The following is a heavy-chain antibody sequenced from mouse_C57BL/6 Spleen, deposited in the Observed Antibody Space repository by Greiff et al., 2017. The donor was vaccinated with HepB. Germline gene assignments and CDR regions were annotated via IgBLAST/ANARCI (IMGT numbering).Heavy chain of an antibody. V-gene: IGHV2-2*01. Sequence: QVQLKQSGPGLVQPSQSLSITCTVSGFSLTSYGVHWVRQSPGKGLEWLGVIWSGGSTDYNAAFISRLSISKDNSKSQVFFKMNSLQADDTAIYYCASYYYFDYWGQGTTLTVSS. CDR2: IWSGGST. J-gene: IGHJ2*01. CDR1: GFSLTSYG. CDR3: ASYYYFDY. D-gene: IGHD1-1*02.